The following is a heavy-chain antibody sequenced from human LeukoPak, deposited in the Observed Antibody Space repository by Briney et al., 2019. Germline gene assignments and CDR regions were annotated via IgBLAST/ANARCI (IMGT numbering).Heavy chain of an antibody. J-gene: IGHJ4*02. CDR2: ISGSGGTT. Sequence: GGSLRLSCAASGFTFSSNAMSWVRQAPGKGLEWVSVISGSGGTTYYADSVKGRFTISRDNSNDTLYLQMNSLRPEDTALYYCARVNTIFGVDIVSLGAEFEFWGQGTLVTVSS. CDR1: GFTFSSNA. V-gene: IGHV3-23*01. CDR3: ARVNTIFGVDIVSLGAEFEF. D-gene: IGHD3-3*02.